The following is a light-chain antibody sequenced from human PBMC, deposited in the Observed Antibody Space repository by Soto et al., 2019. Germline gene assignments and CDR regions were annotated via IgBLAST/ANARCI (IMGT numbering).Light chain of an antibody. V-gene: IGLV2-11*01. CDR2: DVS. CDR3: CSYAGSYIHVV. Sequence: QSALTQPRSESGSPGQSVTISCTGTSSDVGGYNYVSWYQQHPGKAPKLMIYDVSKRPSGVPDRFSGSKSGNTASLTISGLQAEDEADYYCCSYAGSYIHVVFGGGTKVTVL. J-gene: IGLJ2*01. CDR1: SSDVGGYNY.